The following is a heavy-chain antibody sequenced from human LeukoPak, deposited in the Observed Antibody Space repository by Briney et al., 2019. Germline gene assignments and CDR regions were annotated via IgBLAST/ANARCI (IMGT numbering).Heavy chain of an antibody. J-gene: IGHJ4*02. CDR1: GFTFSSYW. D-gene: IGHD3-10*01. CDR3: ARVPMVRGAFDY. Sequence: GGSLRLSCAASGFTFSSYWMHWVRQAPGKGLVWVSRINSDGGSTSYADSVKGRFTISRDNAKNTLYLQMNSLRAEDTAVYYCARVPMVRGAFDYWGQGTLVTVSS. V-gene: IGHV3-74*01. CDR2: INSDGGST.